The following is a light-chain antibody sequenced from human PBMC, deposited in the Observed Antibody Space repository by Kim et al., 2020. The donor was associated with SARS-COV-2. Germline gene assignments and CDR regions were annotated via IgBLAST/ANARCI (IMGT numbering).Light chain of an antibody. CDR3: QKYNSAPWT. CDR2: GAF. V-gene: IGKV1-27*01. Sequence: ASVGDRVTIPCRASQRIGNSLAWYQQKPGKVPNRLISGAFALQPGVPSRFIGNGSGTAFTLTITSLRPEDVATYYCQKYNSAPWTFGQGTKVDIK. J-gene: IGKJ1*01. CDR1: QRIGNS.